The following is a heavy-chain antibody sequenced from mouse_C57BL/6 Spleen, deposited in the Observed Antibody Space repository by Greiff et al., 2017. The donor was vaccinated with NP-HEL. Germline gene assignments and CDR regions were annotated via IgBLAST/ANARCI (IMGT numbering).Heavy chain of an antibody. CDR2: INYDGSST. CDR3: ARGGTTVVSAMDY. Sequence: EVKLVESEGGLVQPGSSMKLSCTASGFTFSDYYMAWVRQVPEKGLEWVANINYDGSSTYYLDSLKSRFIISRDNAKNILYLQMSSLKSEDTATYYCARGGTTVVSAMDYWGQGTSVTVSS. CDR1: GFTFSDYY. V-gene: IGHV5-16*01. D-gene: IGHD1-1*01. J-gene: IGHJ4*01.